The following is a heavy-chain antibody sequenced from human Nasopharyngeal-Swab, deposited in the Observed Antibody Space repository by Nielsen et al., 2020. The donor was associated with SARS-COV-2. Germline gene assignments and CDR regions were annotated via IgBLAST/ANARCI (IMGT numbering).Heavy chain of an antibody. D-gene: IGHD1-1*01. J-gene: IGHJ3*01. CDR3: TRNRDWNAFDV. CDR1: GLSFSSYA. Sequence: GGSLRLSCAASGLSFSSYAMSWVRQAPGKGLEWVSAISGSGSGTYYADSVKGRFTISRDNAKNTLYLQMNSLRAEDTAVYYCTRNRDWNAFDVWGQGTMVTVSS. V-gene: IGHV3-23*01. CDR2: ISGSGSGT.